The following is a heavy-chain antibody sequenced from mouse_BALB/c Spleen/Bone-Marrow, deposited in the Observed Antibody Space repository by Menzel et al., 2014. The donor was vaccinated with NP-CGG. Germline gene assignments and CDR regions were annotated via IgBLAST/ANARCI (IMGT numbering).Heavy chain of an antibody. CDR1: GFTFTDYY. J-gene: IGHJ4*01. V-gene: IGHV7-3*02. CDR3: ARFPMDY. CDR2: IRNKAYGYTT. Sequence: EVKPVESGGGLVQPGGSLRLSCTTSGFTFTDYYMSLVRQPPGKALEWLAFIRNKAYGYTTEYSASVRGRFTISRDNSQSILYLQMNTLRAEDSATYYCARFPMDYWGQGTSVTVSS.